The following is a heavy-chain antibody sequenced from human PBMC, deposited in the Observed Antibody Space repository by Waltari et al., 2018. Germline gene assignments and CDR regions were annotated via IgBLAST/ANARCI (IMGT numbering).Heavy chain of an antibody. Sequence: EVQLLESGGGLVQPGGSLRLSCAASGFTFSSYAMSWVRPAPGKGLEWFSAISGSGGSTYYADSVKGRFTISRDNSKNTLYLQMNSLRAEDTAMYYCAKDLEMATTTHWFDPWGQGTLVTVSS. CDR3: AKDLEMATTTHWFDP. D-gene: IGHD1-1*01. V-gene: IGHV3-23*01. J-gene: IGHJ5*02. CDR1: GFTFSSYA. CDR2: ISGSGGST.